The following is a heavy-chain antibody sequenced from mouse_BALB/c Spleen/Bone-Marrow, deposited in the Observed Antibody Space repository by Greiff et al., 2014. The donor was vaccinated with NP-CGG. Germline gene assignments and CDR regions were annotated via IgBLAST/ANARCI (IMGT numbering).Heavy chain of an antibody. J-gene: IGHJ3*01. CDR3: ARFSQLGLLAY. D-gene: IGHD3-1*01. Sequence: VQRVESGAELVKPGTSVKLSCKASGYNFTSYWINWVKLRPGQGLEWIGDIYPGSGSTNYNEKFKSKATLTVDTSSSTAYMQLSSLAPEDSALYYCARFSQLGLLAYWGQGTLVTVSA. CDR2: IYPGSGST. V-gene: IGHV1-55*01. CDR1: GYNFTSYW.